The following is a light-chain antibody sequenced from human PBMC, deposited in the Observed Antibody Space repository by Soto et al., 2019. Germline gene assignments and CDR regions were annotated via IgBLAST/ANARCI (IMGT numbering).Light chain of an antibody. CDR1: TSDIGRYNL. J-gene: IGLJ2*01. CDR2: EDI. Sequence: QSALTQPASVSGSPGQSITISSTGTTSDIGRYNLVSWYQQYPGKAPKLILYEDIERPSGVSNRFSGSKSGNTASLTISGLLTEDEADYYYCSYAGGTSVVFGGGTKLTVL. CDR3: CSYAGGTSVV. V-gene: IGLV2-23*01.